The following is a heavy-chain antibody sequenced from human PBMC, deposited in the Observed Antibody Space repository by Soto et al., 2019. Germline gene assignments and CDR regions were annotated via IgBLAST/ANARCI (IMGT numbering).Heavy chain of an antibody. V-gene: IGHV6-1*01. CDR3: TXEPSVRGGLLGRYGLDV. J-gene: IGHJ6*02. D-gene: IGHD3-10*01. Sequence: SQTLSLTCAISGDSVSSNSAAWNWIRKSPSGGLEWLGRTYYRSNWYNDYAFSVKGRITINPDTSKNQFSLHLTSVIPEDTAVYYCTXEPSVRGGLLGRYGLDVWGQGTTVTVSS. CDR1: GDSVSSNSAA. CDR2: TYYRSNWYN.